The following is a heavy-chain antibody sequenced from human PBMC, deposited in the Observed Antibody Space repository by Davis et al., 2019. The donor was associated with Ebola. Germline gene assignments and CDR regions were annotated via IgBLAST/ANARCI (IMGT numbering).Heavy chain of an antibody. J-gene: IGHJ4*02. V-gene: IGHV3-21*01. D-gene: IGHD3-16*01. CDR2: ISSSGTHI. Sequence: PGGSLRLSCAASELIFSNYSMHWVRQSPGKGLEWVSSISSSGTHIYYADSVKGRFTSSRDNAKNSLFLQMTSLRAEDTAIYYCARGITVLDYWGQGTLVTVSS. CDR1: ELIFSNYS. CDR3: ARGITVLDY.